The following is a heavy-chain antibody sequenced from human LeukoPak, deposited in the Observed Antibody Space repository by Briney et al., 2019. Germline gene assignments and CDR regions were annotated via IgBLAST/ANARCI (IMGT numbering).Heavy chain of an antibody. V-gene: IGHV4-59*01. CDR3: ARVGYCSSTSCYTGGSAFDI. CDR1: GGSISSYY. J-gene: IGHJ3*02. CDR2: IHYSGST. Sequence: SETLSLTCTVSGGSISSYYWSWIRQPPGKGLEWIGYIHYSGSTNYNLSLKSRVTISVDTSKNQFSLKLSSVTAADTAVYYCARVGYCSSTSCYTGGSAFDIWGQGTMVTVSS. D-gene: IGHD2-2*02.